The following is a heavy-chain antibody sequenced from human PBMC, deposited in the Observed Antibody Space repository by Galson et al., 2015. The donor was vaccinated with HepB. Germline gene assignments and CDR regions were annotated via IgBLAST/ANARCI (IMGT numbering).Heavy chain of an antibody. CDR3: ARSGAAEQQLVPCYFDY. V-gene: IGHV3-23*01. D-gene: IGHD6-13*01. Sequence: SLRLSCAASGFTFSSYAMSWVRQAPGKGLEWVSAISGSGGSTYYADSVKGRFTISRDNSKNTLYLQMDSLRAEDTAVYYCARSGAAEQQLVPCYFDYWGQGTLVTVSS. CDR1: GFTFSSYA. CDR2: ISGSGGST. J-gene: IGHJ4*02.